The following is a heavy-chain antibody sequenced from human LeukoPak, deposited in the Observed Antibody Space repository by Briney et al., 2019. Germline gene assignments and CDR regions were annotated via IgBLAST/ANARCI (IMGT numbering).Heavy chain of an antibody. J-gene: IGHJ4*02. CDR3: ARGSGSYYDY. V-gene: IGHV3-23*01. D-gene: IGHD1-26*01. CDR1: GFTFSSYS. CDR2: ITSGGIT. Sequence: GGSLRLSCAASGFTFSSYSMSWVRQGPGKGLEWVSGITSGGITYYADSVKGRFTISRDNSKNTLYLQMNSLRAEDTAVYYCARGSGSYYDYWGQGTLVTVSS.